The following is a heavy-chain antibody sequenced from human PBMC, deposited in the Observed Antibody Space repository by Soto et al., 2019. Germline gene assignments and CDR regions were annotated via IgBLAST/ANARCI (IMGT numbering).Heavy chain of an antibody. Sequence: SETLSLTCTVSGGSISSYYWSWIRQPPGKGLEWIGFISYSGSAYYNPSLKSRVTISVDTSKNQFSLNLSFVTAADTAVYYCATMGTPATGLYYFDYWGQGTLVTVSS. CDR3: ATMGTPATGLYYFDY. CDR1: GGSISSYY. J-gene: IGHJ4*02. D-gene: IGHD2-15*01. V-gene: IGHV4-59*08. CDR2: ISYSGSA.